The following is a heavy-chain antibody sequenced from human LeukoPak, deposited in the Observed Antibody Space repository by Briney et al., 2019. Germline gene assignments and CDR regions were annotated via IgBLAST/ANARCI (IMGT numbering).Heavy chain of an antibody. V-gene: IGHV4-38-2*02. Sequence: PSETLSLTCTVSGYSISSGYYWGWIRQPPGKGLEWIGSIYHSGSTYYNPSLKSRVTISVDTSKNQFSLNLSSVTAADTAVYYCARRYGSGDYFDYWGQGTLVTVSS. CDR2: IYHSGST. D-gene: IGHD3-10*01. J-gene: IGHJ4*02. CDR1: GYSISSGYY. CDR3: ARRYGSGDYFDY.